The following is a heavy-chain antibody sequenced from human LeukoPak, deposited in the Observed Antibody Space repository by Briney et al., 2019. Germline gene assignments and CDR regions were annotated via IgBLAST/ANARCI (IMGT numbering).Heavy chain of an antibody. J-gene: IGHJ4*02. D-gene: IGHD3-3*01. CDR3: ARVAPEYYDFWSGYYYYFDY. V-gene: IGHV4-59*01. CDR1: GGSISSYY. CDR2: IYYSGST. Sequence: SETLSLTCTVSGGSISSYYWSWIRQPPGKGLEWIGYIYYSGSTNYNPSLKSRVTISVDTSKNQFSLKLSSVTAADTAVYYCARVAPEYYDFWSGYYYYFDYWGQGTLVTVSS.